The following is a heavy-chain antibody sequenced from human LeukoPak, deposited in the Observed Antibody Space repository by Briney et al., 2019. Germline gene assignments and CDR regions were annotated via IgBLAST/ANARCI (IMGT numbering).Heavy chain of an antibody. Sequence: PSETLSLTCTVSGGSISSGGYSWSRIRQHPGKGLEWIGYIYYSGSTYYNPSLKSRVTISVDTSKNQFSLKLSSVTAADTAVYYCARSGYSYGSRIDYWGQGTLVTVSS. J-gene: IGHJ4*02. CDR2: IYYSGST. V-gene: IGHV4-31*03. CDR1: GGSISSGGYS. D-gene: IGHD5-18*01. CDR3: ARSGYSYGSRIDY.